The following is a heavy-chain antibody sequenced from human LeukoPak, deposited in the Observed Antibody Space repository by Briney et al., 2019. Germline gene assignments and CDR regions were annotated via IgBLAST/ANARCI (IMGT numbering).Heavy chain of an antibody. CDR2: MNPNSGNT. CDR3: ARAREGPSIEYSSSSGAFDI. Sequence: ASVKVSCKASGYTFTSYDINWVRQATGQGLEWMGWMNPNSGNTGYAQKFQGRVTMTRNTSISTAYMELSSLRSEDTAVYYCARAREGPSIEYSSSSGAFDIWGQGTMVTVSS. D-gene: IGHD6-6*01. J-gene: IGHJ3*02. CDR1: GYTFTSYD. V-gene: IGHV1-8*01.